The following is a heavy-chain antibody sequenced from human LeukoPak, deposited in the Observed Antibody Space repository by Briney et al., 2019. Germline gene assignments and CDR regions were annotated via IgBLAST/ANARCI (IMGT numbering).Heavy chain of an antibody. J-gene: IGHJ2*01. V-gene: IGHV4-31*03. CDR2: IYYSGST. Sequence: SETLSLTCTVSGGSISSGGYYWSWIRQHPGTGLEWIGYIYYSGSTYYNPSLKSRVTISVDTSKNQFSLKLSSVTAADTAVYYCARSYYDILTGYFTDLNSYFDLWGRGTLVTVSS. CDR3: ARSYYDILTGYFTDLNSYFDL. CDR1: GGSISSGGYY. D-gene: IGHD3-9*01.